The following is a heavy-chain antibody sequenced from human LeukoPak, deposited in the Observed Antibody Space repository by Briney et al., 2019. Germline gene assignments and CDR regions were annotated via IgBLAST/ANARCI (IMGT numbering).Heavy chain of an antibody. CDR1: GGSISSYY. Sequence: SETLSLTCTVSGGSISSYYWSWIRQPAGKGLEWIGRIYTSGSTNYNPSLKSRVTMSVDTSKNQFSLKLSSVTAADTAVYYCARDLGAIAAAGSAFDIWGQGTMVTVSS. V-gene: IGHV4-4*07. CDR3: ARDLGAIAAAGSAFDI. D-gene: IGHD6-13*01. CDR2: IYTSGST. J-gene: IGHJ3*02.